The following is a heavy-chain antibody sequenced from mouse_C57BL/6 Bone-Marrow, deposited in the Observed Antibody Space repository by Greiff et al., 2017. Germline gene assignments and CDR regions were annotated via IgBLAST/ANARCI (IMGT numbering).Heavy chain of an antibody. D-gene: IGHD6-1*01. CDR2: FNSDGSST. CDR3: ARDASIGYFDY. V-gene: IGHV5-16*01. CDR1: GFTFSDYY. Sequence: EVQVVESEGGLVQPGSSMKLSCTASGFTFSDYYMAWVRQVPEKGLEWVANFNSDGSSTYYLDSSKSRFIFSRDNAKNILYLQMSSLKAEDTATYYSARDASIGYFDYWGQGTTLTVSS. J-gene: IGHJ2*01.